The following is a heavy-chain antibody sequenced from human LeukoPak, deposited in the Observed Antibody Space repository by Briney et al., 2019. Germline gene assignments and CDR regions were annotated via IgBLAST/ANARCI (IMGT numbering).Heavy chain of an antibody. CDR3: AGAPGDGTDGKFVY. CDR2: ISPDGSRT. Sequence: GGALRLSCDTSGFTFSGYWMHWVRQVPGKGLVWVSRISPDGSRTNYADSVKGRFTISGDNAKNRLYLQMNSLGVAETHADYCAGAPGDGTDGKFVYWGQGTLVTVSS. CDR1: GFTFSGYW. J-gene: IGHJ4*02. V-gene: IGHV3-74*01. D-gene: IGHD3-10*01.